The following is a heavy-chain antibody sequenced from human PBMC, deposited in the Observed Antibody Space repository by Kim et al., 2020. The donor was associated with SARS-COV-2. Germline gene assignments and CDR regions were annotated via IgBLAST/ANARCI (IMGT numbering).Heavy chain of an antibody. D-gene: IGHD3-10*01. CDR1: GFSFDDYA. CDR2: ISCNSNSI. J-gene: IGHJ4*02. Sequence: GGSLRLSCAASGFSFDDYAMHWVRQAPGKGLEWVSGISCNSNSIGYADTVKGQCTISRDNAEDSLYLQMNSLRVEDTALYDCAKDTSLFGSLDYWGQGALVTVSS. V-gene: IGHV3-9*01. CDR3: AKDTSLFGSLDY.